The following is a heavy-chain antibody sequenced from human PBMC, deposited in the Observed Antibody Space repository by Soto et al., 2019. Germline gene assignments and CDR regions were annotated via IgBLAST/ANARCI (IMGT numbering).Heavy chain of an antibody. CDR2: TYYRSNWRH. J-gene: IGHJ4*02. D-gene: IGHD6-19*01. V-gene: IGHV6-1*01. Sequence: QTLSLTCAISGDSVSSNTAARNWIRSSPSRGLEWLGRTYYRSNWRHDYAVSVKSRITVNPDTSKNHFSLQLNSVTPDDTAVYYCARGVAGSGFDLWGQGTLVTVSS. CDR1: GDSVSSNTAA. CDR3: ARGVAGSGFDL.